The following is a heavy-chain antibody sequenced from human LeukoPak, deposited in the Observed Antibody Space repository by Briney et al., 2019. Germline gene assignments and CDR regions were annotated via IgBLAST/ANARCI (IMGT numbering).Heavy chain of an antibody. CDR3: ARDPLAGHFYY. CDR1: GFTFSRYS. J-gene: IGHJ4*02. D-gene: IGHD6-19*01. CDR2: ISCSSSYI. Sequence: LRLSCAASGFTFSRYSMNWVGQARGKGVEWVLSISCSSSYIYYADSLTGRFTISIDNSKNSLYLQMNSLTAEDTAVYYCARDPLAGHFYYWGQGTLVTVSS. V-gene: IGHV3-21*01.